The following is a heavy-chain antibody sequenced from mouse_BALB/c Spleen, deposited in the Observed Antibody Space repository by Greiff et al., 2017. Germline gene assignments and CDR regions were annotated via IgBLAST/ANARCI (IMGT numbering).Heavy chain of an antibody. CDR3: ARSDGNYAMDY. J-gene: IGHJ4*01. CDR2: IYPGDGDT. CDR1: GYTFTSYW. Sequence: VQLQQSGAELARPGASVKLSCKASGYTFTSYWMQWVKQRPGQGLEWIGAIYPGDGDTRYTQKFKGKATLTADKSSSTAYMQLSSLASDDSAVYYCARSDGNYAMDYWGQGTSVTVAS. V-gene: IGHV1-87*01.